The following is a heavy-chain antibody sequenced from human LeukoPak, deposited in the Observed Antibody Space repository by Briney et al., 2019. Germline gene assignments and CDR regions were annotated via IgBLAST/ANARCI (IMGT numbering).Heavy chain of an antibody. J-gene: IGHJ4*02. V-gene: IGHV1-18*01. CDR1: GCTFGTYG. D-gene: IGHD2-15*01. CDR3: ARAGTTSSSTPDF. CDR2: ISAYNGNI. Sequence: GASVKVSCKASGCTFGTYGVTWVRQAPGQGLEWMGWISAYNGNINYAQEFQGRVTLTSDTSTSTAYMELRSLRSDDTAVYYCARAGTTSSSTPDFWGQGTLVTVSS.